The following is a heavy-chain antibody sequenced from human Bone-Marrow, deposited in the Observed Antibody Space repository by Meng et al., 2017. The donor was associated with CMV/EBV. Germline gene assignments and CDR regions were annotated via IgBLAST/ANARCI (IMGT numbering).Heavy chain of an antibody. CDR1: GGSISSSNW. Sequence: GSLRLSCAVSGGSISSSNWWSWVRQPPGKGLEWIGEIYHSGSTNYNPSLKSRVTISVDKSKNQFSLKLSSVTAADTAVYYCASLVVPAARGNWFDPWGQGTLVTVSS. CDR2: IYHSGST. J-gene: IGHJ5*02. CDR3: ASLVVPAARGNWFDP. V-gene: IGHV4-4*02. D-gene: IGHD2-2*01.